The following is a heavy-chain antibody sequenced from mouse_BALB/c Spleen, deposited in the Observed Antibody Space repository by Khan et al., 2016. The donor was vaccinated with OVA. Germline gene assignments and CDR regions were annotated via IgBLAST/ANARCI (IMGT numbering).Heavy chain of an antibody. J-gene: IGHJ3*01. D-gene: IGHD1-2*01. CDR2: ISDLAYTI. Sequence: EVELVESGGGLVQPGGSRKLSCAASGFTFSDYGMAWVRQAPGKGPEWVAFISDLAYTIYYADTVTGRFTIAIEHAKDTLYLEMSSLRSEDTAIYYCARGGGTAPFAYWGLGTLVTVSA. V-gene: IGHV5-15*02. CDR3: ARGGGTAPFAY. CDR1: GFTFSDYG.